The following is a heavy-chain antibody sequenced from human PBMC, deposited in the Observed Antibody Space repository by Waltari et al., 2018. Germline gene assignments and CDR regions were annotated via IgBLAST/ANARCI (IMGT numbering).Heavy chain of an antibody. V-gene: IGHV3-7*01. J-gene: IGHJ4*02. CDR2: IKQDGSEK. Sequence: EVQLVESGGDLVQPGGSLRLSCAASGFTFSSYWMNWVRQAPGKGREWVANIKQDGSEKYYVDSVKGRFTISRDNAKNSLFLQMNSLRAEDTAVYYCVCGSGWLIDYWGQGTLVTVSS. CDR3: VCGSGWLIDY. CDR1: GFTFSSYW. D-gene: IGHD6-25*01.